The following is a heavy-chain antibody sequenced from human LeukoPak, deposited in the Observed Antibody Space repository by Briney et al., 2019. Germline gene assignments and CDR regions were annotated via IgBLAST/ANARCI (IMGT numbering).Heavy chain of an antibody. J-gene: IGHJ5*02. V-gene: IGHV1-69*13. CDR2: IIPIFGTA. D-gene: IGHD2-15*01. CDR1: GGTFSSYA. Sequence: SVKVSCKASGGTFSSYAISWVRQAPGQGLEWMGGIIPIFGTANYAQKFQGRVTITADESTSTAYMELSSLGSEDTAVYYCARDQSYCSGGSCYLQGRWFDPWGQGTLVTVSS. CDR3: ARDQSYCSGGSCYLQGRWFDP.